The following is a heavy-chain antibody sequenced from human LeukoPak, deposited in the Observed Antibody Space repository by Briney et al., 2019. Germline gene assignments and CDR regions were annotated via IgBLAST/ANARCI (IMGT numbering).Heavy chain of an antibody. J-gene: IGHJ3*02. V-gene: IGHV3-9*01. CDR1: GFTFDDYA. CDR3: AKDIYGDYSSGAFDI. D-gene: IGHD4-17*01. Sequence: PGGSLRLSCAASGFTFDDYAMHWVRQAPGKGLEWVSGISWNSGSIGYADSVKGRFTISRDNAKNSLYLQMNSLRAEDTALYYCAKDIYGDYSSGAFDIWGQRTMVTVSS. CDR2: ISWNSGSI.